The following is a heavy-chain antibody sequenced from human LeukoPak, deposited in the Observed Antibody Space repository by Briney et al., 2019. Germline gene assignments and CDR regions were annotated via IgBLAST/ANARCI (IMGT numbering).Heavy chain of an antibody. CDR1: GFTFSSYA. CDR2: ISDSGGNT. D-gene: IGHD3-22*01. V-gene: IGHV3-23*01. Sequence: GGSLRLSCAASGFTFSSYAMSWVRQAPGKGLEWVLVISDSGGNTYYADSVKGRFTISRDNSKNTLYLQMNSLRAEDTAVYYCAKDEDYYDSSGYYLIDYWGQGTLVTVSS. J-gene: IGHJ4*02. CDR3: AKDEDYYDSSGYYLIDY.